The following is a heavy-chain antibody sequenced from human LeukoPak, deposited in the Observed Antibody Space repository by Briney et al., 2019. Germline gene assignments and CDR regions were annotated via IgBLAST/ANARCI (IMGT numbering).Heavy chain of an antibody. CDR1: GGTFSSYA. J-gene: IGHJ6*03. CDR3: ARVSTVTTYYYYYYYMDV. Sequence: ASVKVSCKASGGTFSSYAISWVRQAPGQGLEWMGWISAYNGNTNYAQKLQGRVTMTTDTSTSTAYMELRSLRSDDTAVYYCARVSTVTTYYYYYYYMDVWGKGTTVTISS. D-gene: IGHD4-17*01. V-gene: IGHV1-18*01. CDR2: ISAYNGNT.